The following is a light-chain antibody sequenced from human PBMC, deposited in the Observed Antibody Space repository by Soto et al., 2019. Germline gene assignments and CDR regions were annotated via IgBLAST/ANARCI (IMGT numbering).Light chain of an antibody. CDR2: GAS. V-gene: IGKV3-15*01. J-gene: IGKJ5*01. Sequence: IVMTQSPATLSVSPGARATLSCRASQSVSSNLAWYQQKPAQAPRLLIYGASNRATGIPDRFSGSGSGTEFTLTISRLQSEDFAVYYCQKYNNWPPITFGQGTRLEIK. CDR3: QKYNNWPPIT. CDR1: QSVSSN.